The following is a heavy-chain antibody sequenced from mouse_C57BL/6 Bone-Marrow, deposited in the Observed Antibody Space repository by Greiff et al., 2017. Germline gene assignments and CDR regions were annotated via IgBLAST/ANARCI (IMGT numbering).Heavy chain of an antibody. CDR2: IYPGDGDT. CDR3: ARGYYDYDGGAWFAY. D-gene: IGHD2-4*01. CDR1: GYAFSSSW. J-gene: IGHJ3*01. V-gene: IGHV1-82*01. Sequence: QVQLKQSGPELVKPGASVKISCKASGYAFSSSWMNWVKQRPGKGLEWIGRIYPGDGDTNYNGKFKGKATLTADKSSSTAYMQLSSLTSEDSAVYFCARGYYDYDGGAWFAYWGQGTLVTVSA.